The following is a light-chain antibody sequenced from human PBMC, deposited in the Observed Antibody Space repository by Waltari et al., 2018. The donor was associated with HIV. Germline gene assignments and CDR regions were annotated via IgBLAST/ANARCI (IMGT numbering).Light chain of an antibody. Sequence: EIVLTQSPGTLSLSPGERATLSCRASQSISSYSLAWYQQKPGQAPRLLIYGASTRATGIPDRFSCSGSGTDFTLTITRLEPEDFAVYYCQQYGNSPITFGQGTRLELK. V-gene: IGKV3-20*01. CDR1: QSISSYS. CDR2: GAS. J-gene: IGKJ5*01. CDR3: QQYGNSPIT.